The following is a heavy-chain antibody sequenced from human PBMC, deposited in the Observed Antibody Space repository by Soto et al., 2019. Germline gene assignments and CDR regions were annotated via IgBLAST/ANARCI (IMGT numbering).Heavy chain of an antibody. V-gene: IGHV1-69*06. Sequence: QLQLEQSGPEVKKPGSSVKVSCKASGRSFSSDGVSWVRQAPGQGLEWMGGIIPVFGNTKYVQRFQGRLTITADKSTSTVYMEISSLSSEDTAVYFCARGQYYSSGSAATSYFYFGIDVWGQGTTVIVSS. CDR1: GRSFSSDG. CDR2: IIPVFGNT. CDR3: ARGQYYSSGSAATSYFYFGIDV. D-gene: IGHD3-10*01. J-gene: IGHJ6*02.